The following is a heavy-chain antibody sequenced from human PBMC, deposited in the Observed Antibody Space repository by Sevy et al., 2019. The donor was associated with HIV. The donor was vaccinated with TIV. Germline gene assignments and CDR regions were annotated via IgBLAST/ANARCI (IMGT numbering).Heavy chain of an antibody. J-gene: IGHJ3*02. CDR3: ARDRKVLLVVYAIPFDVFDI. V-gene: IGHV3-30*02. Sequence: GGSLRLSCAASGFTFNNYGMHRVRQAPRKGLEWVTFIRHDRSDEYYTDSVKGRFTISRDNSKNTVYLQMNSLRAEDTAVYYCARDRKVLLVVYAIPFDVFDIWGQGTMVTVSS. D-gene: IGHD2-8*02. CDR1: GFTFNNYG. CDR2: IRHDRSDE.